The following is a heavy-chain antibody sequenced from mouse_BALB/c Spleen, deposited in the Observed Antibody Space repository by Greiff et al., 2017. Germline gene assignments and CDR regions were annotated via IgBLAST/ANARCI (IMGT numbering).Heavy chain of an antibody. CDR2: IDTSDSYT. CDR3: ARGGS. Sequence: QVQLQQPGAELVMPGASVKMSCKASGYTFTDYWMHWVKQRPGQGLEWIGAIDTSDSYTSYNQKFKGKATLTVDESSSTAYMQLSSLTSEDSAVYYCARGGSWGQGTLVTVSA. CDR1: GYTFTDYW. D-gene: IGHD3-1*01. J-gene: IGHJ3*01. V-gene: IGHV1-69*01.